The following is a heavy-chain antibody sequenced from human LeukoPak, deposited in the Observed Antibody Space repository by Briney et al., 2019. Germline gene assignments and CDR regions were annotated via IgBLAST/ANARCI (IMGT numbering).Heavy chain of an antibody. CDR1: GGSITSHF. Sequence: SVTLSLTCSVSGGSITSHFWSWIRQPPGKGLEWIGYIHYSGSTNYNPSLKSRVTISPDTSKNQLFLKLNSVTAADTAVYYCARLVWLGESPGSWFDSWGQGTLVTVSS. CDR2: IHYSGST. V-gene: IGHV4-59*11. J-gene: IGHJ5*01. CDR3: ARLVWLGESPGSWFDS. D-gene: IGHD3-10*01.